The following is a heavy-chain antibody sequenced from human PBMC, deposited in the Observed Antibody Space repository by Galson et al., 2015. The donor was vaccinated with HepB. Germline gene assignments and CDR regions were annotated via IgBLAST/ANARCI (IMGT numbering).Heavy chain of an antibody. D-gene: IGHD5-18*01. CDR1: GYTFTSYG. V-gene: IGHV1-18*01. CDR2: ISAYNGNT. J-gene: IGHJ6*02. CDR3: ASGIMGYSYGYSYYYGMDV. Sequence: QSGAEVKKPGESLKISCKASGYTFTSYGISWVRQAPGQGLEWMGWISAYNGNTNYAQKLQGRVTMTTDTSTSTAYMELRSLRSDDTAVYYCASGIMGYSYGYSYYYGMDVWGQGTTVTVSS.